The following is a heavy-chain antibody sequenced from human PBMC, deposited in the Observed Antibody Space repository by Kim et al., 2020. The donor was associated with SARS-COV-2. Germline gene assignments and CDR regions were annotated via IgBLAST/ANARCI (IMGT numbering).Heavy chain of an antibody. CDR3: ARVRRHWLSNFDY. V-gene: IGHV4-39*07. D-gene: IGHD3-9*01. CDR1: GGSISSSSYY. Sequence: SETLSLTCTVSGGSISSSSYYWGWIRQPPGKGLEWIGSIYYSGSTYYNPSLKSRVTISVDTSKNQFSLKLSSVTAADTAVYYCARVRRHWLSNFDYWGQGTLVTVSS. CDR2: IYYSGST. J-gene: IGHJ4*02.